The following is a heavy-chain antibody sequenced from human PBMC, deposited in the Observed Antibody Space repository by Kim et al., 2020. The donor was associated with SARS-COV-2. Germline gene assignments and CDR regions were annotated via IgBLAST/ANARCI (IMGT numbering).Heavy chain of an antibody. D-gene: IGHD3-3*01. V-gene: IGHV4-30-4*01. CDR2: IYYSGST. CDR1: GGSISSGDYY. CDR3: AREEVIMRGDYYMDV. Sequence: SETLSLTCTVSGGSISSGDYYWSWIRQPPGKGLEWIGYIYYSGSTYYNPSLKSRVTISVDTSKNQFSLKLSSVTAADTAVYYCAREEVIMRGDYYMDVWGKGTTVTVSS. J-gene: IGHJ6*03.